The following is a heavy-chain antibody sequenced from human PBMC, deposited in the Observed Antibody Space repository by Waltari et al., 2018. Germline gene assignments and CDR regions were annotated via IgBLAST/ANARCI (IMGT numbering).Heavy chain of an antibody. Sequence: EVQLVASGGGLVQPGGSLRLSCAGSGFTFSVNWMAWVRQAPGKGLEWVANIKEDGSKKNYVDSVEGRFTISRDNAKNSLYLQMNSLRAEDTALYYCVRHGFWNFDFWGQGTLVTVSS. V-gene: IGHV3-7*01. CDR1: GFTFSVNW. J-gene: IGHJ4*02. D-gene: IGHD3-3*01. CDR3: VRHGFWNFDF. CDR2: IKEDGSKK.